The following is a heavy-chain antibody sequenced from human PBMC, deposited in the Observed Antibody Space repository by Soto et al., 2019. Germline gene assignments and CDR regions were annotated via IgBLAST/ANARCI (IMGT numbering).Heavy chain of an antibody. D-gene: IGHD6-13*01. V-gene: IGHV5-10-1*01. CDR3: ARQLPLYSSSWTYYYGMDV. J-gene: IGHJ6*02. CDR1: GYSFTIYW. Sequence: GESLKISCKGSGYSFTIYWISWVRQMRGKGLEWMGRIDPSDSYTNYSPSFQGHVTISADKSISTAYLQWSSLKASDTAMYYCARQLPLYSSSWTYYYGMDVWGQGTTVTVSS. CDR2: IDPSDSYT.